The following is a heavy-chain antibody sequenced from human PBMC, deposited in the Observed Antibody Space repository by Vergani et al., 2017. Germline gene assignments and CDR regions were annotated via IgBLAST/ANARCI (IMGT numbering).Heavy chain of an antibody. CDR2: IHPADSDT. Sequence: EVQLVQSGAEVKTPGESLKISCQISGYSFTNYWIGWVRQMPGKGLEWMGIIHPADSDTRYSPSFQGQVTISVDKSSSTAYLQRSRLRASDSAMYYCARLYGRDSSGSKYFDYWGQGTLVTVSS. V-gene: IGHV5-51*01. CDR1: GYSFTNYW. J-gene: IGHJ4*02. D-gene: IGHD3-22*01. CDR3: ARLYGRDSSGSKYFDY.